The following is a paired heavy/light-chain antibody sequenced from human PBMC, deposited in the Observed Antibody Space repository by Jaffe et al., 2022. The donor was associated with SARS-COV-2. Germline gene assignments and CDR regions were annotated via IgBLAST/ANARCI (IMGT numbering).Heavy chain of an antibody. J-gene: IGHJ6*02. V-gene: IGHV3-48*02. Sequence: EVQLVESGGGLVQPGGSLRLSCAASGFTFSSYSMNWVRQAPGKGLEWVSYLSSSTRTIYYTDSVKGRFTISRDNAKNSLYLQMNSLRDEDTAVYYCARDMAGTCNNGVCYMTHYGMDVWGQGTTVTVSS. CDR2: LSSSTRTI. CDR3: ARDMAGTCNNGVCYMTHYGMDV. D-gene: IGHD2-8*01. CDR1: GFTFSSYS.
Light chain of an antibody. CDR3: QQYGSSPWT. V-gene: IGKV3-20*01. CDR2: GAS. CDR1: QSVSSTY. J-gene: IGKJ1*01. Sequence: EIVLTQSPGTLSLSPGERATLSCRASQSVSSTYLAWYQQKPGQAPRLLIYGASSRATGIPDRFSGSGSGTDFTLTISRLEPEDFAVYYCQQYGSSPWTFGQGTKVEIK.